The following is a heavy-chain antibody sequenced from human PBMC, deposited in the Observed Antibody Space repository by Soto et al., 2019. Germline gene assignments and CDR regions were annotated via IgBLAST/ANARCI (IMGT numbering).Heavy chain of an antibody. Sequence: EVQLLESGGGLVQPGGSLRLSCAASGFTCNNYAMTWVRQAPGKGLEWVSAISGGGDTTSYADSVKGRFTVSRDCSKNTLYLQMSSLRAEDTALYYCAKGRGGSGSLTPRVDFWGQGTLVTVSS. D-gene: IGHD3-10*01. CDR1: GFTCNNYA. CDR3: AKGRGGSGSLTPRVDF. V-gene: IGHV3-23*01. CDR2: ISGGGDTT. J-gene: IGHJ4*02.